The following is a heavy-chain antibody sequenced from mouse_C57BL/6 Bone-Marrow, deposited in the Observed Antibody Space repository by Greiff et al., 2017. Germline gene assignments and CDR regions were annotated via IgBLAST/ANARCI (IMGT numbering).Heavy chain of an antibody. Sequence: EVQLVESGGGLVQPKGSLKLSCAASGFTFNTYAMHWVRQAPGKGLEWVARIRSKSSNYATYYADSVKDRFTIPRDDSQSMLYLQMNNLKTEDTAKYYCGRDRVRESSYAMDYWGQGTSVTVSS. J-gene: IGHJ4*01. V-gene: IGHV10-3*01. CDR2: IRSKSSNYAT. D-gene: IGHD2-12*01. CDR3: GRDRVRESSYAMDY. CDR1: GFTFNTYA.